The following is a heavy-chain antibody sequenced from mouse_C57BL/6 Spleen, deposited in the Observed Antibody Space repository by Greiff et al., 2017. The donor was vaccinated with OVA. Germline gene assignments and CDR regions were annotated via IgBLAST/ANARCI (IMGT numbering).Heavy chain of an antibody. V-gene: IGHV1-64*01. CDR1: FYSFTCSC. J-gene: IGHJ4*01. CDR2: IHPNSGSS. CDR3: ARSHYYGSSYDYAMDY. D-gene: IGHD1-1*01. Sequence: QLKPPWASLVQPLSSVPLSCKSSFYSFTCSCLHCLLPRPGHFLALIGMIHPNSGSSNYNEKFKSKATLTVDKSSSTAYMQLSSLTSEDSAVYYCARSHYYGSSYDYAMDYWGQGTSVTVSS.